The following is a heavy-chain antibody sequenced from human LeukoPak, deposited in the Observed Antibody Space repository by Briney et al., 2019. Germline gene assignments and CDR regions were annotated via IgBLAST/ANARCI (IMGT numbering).Heavy chain of an antibody. CDR2: IYYSGST. CDR1: GGSISSSSYY. V-gene: IGHV4-39*01. D-gene: IGHD1-26*01. CDR3: ARLEYSGGYSVGY. Sequence: PSETLSLTCTVSGGSISSSSYYWGWIRQPPGKGLEWIGSIYYSGSTYYNPSLKSRVTISVDTSKNQFSLKLSSVTAADTAVYYCARLEYSGGYSVGYWGQGTLVTVSS. J-gene: IGHJ4*02.